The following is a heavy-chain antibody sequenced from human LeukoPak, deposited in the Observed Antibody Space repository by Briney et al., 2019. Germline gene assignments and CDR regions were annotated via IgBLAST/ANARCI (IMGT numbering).Heavy chain of an antibody. Sequence: GASVKVSCKASGGTFRSYAISWVRQAPGRGLEWMGRIIPIFGTTNYAQKFQGRVTIITDESTSTAYMELSSLRSEDTAVYYCARDTRKQRSSGYYSMDAFDIWGQGTMVTVSS. V-gene: IGHV1-69*05. CDR1: GGTFRSYA. D-gene: IGHD3-22*01. J-gene: IGHJ3*02. CDR3: ARDTRKQRSSGYYSMDAFDI. CDR2: IIPIFGTT.